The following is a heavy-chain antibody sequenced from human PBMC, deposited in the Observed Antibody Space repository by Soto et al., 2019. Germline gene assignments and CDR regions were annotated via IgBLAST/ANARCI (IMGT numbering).Heavy chain of an antibody. Sequence: VASVKVSCKASGYTFTGNYMHWVRQAPGQGLEWMGWINPISGDTNYAQKFQGRVTMTGDTSISTAYMELSRPRSDDTAVYYCARDHCDSSSCSFDYWGQGTLVTVSS. CDR2: INPISGDT. CDR3: ARDHCDSSSCSFDY. V-gene: IGHV1-2*02. CDR1: GYTFTGNY. J-gene: IGHJ4*02. D-gene: IGHD2-2*01.